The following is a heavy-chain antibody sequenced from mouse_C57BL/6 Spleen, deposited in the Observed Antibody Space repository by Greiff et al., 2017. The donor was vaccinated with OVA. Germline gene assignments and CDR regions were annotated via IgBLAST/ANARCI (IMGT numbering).Heavy chain of an antibody. V-gene: IGHV14-1*01. D-gene: IGHD2-3*01. J-gene: IGHJ1*03. Sequence: EVRLQQSGAELVRPGASVKLSCTASGFNIKDYYMHWVKQRPEQGLEWIGRIDPEDGDTEYAPKFQGKATMTADTSSNTAYLQLSSLTSEDTAVYYCTTDGLSYWYFDVWGTGTTVTVSS. CDR3: TTDGLSYWYFDV. CDR1: GFNIKDYY. CDR2: IDPEDGDT.